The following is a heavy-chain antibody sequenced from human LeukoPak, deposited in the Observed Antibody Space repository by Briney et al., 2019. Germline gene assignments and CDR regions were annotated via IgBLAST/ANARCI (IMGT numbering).Heavy chain of an antibody. CDR2: MNPNSGNT. CDR1: GYTFSSYD. Sequence: ASVKVSCKASGYTFSSYDINWVRQATGQGLEWMGWMNPNSGNTGYAQKFQGRGTMTRNTSINTAYMELSSLRSEDTAVYYCARVHSRRSSGYYYADYWGQGALVTVSS. CDR3: ARVHSRRSSGYYYADY. D-gene: IGHD3-22*01. V-gene: IGHV1-8*01. J-gene: IGHJ4*02.